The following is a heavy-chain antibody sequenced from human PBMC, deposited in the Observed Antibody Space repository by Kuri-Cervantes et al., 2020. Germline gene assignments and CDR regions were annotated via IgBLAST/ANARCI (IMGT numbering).Heavy chain of an antibody. V-gene: IGHV3-33*08. CDR2: IWYDGSNK. Sequence: GESLKISCAASGFTFDDYAMHWVRQAPGKGLEWVAVIWYDGSNKYYADSVKGRFTISRDNSKNMLFLQMNSLRGEDTAMYYCARYVDVEASCGDCDAFDIWGQGTMVTVSS. CDR1: GFTFDDYA. J-gene: IGHJ3*02. D-gene: IGHD2-21*02. CDR3: ARYVDVEASCGDCDAFDI.